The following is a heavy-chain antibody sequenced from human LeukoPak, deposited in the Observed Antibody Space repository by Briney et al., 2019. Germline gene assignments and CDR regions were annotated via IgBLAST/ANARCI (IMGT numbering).Heavy chain of an antibody. V-gene: IGHV3-11*01. Sequence: GGSLRLSCAASGFTFSDYYMSWIRQAPGKGLEWVSYISSSGSTIYYADSVKGRFTISRDDAKNSLYLQMNSLRAEDTAVYYCARDLQQLVPFDYWGQGTLVTVSS. CDR2: ISSSGSTI. CDR3: ARDLQQLVPFDY. CDR1: GFTFSDYY. D-gene: IGHD6-13*01. J-gene: IGHJ4*02.